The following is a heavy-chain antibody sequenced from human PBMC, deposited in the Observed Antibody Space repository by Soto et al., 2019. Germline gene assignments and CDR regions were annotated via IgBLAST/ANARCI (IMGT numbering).Heavy chain of an antibody. CDR1: GYTFTGYG. V-gene: IGHV1-18*01. CDR2: ISAYSGNI. Sequence: ASVKVSCKTSGYTFTGYGTSWVRQVPGQGLEWMGWISAYSGNINYAQKFQDRVTMTTDTSTSTAYMELRSLRSDDTAVYYRARDCSGATCSFNYWGQGTLVTSP. D-gene: IGHD2-15*01. CDR3: ARDCSGATCSFNY. J-gene: IGHJ4*02.